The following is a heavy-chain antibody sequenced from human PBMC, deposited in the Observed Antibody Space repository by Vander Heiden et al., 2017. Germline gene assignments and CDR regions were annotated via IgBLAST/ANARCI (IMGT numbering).Heavy chain of an antibody. J-gene: IGHJ4*02. V-gene: IGHV3-9*01. D-gene: IGHD3-3*01. CDR3: AKDPDYDFWSGPDY. CDR1: GFTFDDYA. CDR2: ISWNSGSR. Sequence: EVQLVESGGGLVQPGRSLRLSCAASGFTFDDYAMHWVRQAPGKGLEWVSGISWNSGSRGYADSVKGRFTISRDNAKNSLYLQMNSLRAEDTALYYCAKDPDYDFWSGPDYWGQGTLVTVSS.